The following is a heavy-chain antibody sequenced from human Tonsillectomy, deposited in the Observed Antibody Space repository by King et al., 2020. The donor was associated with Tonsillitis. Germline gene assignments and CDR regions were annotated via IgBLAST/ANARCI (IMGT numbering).Heavy chain of an antibody. V-gene: IGHV1-69*01. Sequence: QLVQSGAEVKKPGSSVRVSCKASGGSFNSHVVTWVRQAPGQGLEWMGGIIPMFGTTKYAQKFQGRVTMTADESTSTANMELSSLRSEDTAVYYCARIKDYYDSSGYYNPFDYWGQGTLVTVSS. CDR1: GGSFNSHV. D-gene: IGHD3-22*01. CDR3: ARIKDYYDSSGYYNPFDY. CDR2: IIPMFGTT. J-gene: IGHJ4*02.